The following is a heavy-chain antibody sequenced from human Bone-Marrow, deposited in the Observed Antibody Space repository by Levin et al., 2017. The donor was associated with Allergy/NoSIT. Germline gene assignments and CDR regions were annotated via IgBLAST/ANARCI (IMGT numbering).Heavy chain of an antibody. Sequence: GGSLRLSCAASGFTFSSYAMHWVRQAPGKGLEWVAVISYDGSNKYYADSVKGRFTISRDNSKNTLYLQMNSLRAEDTAVYYCARPSKFTIFGQFDPWGQGTLVTVSS. CDR1: GFTFSSYA. CDR3: ARPSKFTIFGQFDP. J-gene: IGHJ5*02. CDR2: ISYDGSNK. D-gene: IGHD3-3*01. V-gene: IGHV3-30*04.